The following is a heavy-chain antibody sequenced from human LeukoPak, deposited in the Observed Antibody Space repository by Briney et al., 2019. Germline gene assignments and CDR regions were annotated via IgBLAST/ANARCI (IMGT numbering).Heavy chain of an antibody. CDR1: GGTFSSYA. D-gene: IGHD6-13*01. J-gene: IGHJ4*02. CDR2: IIPIFGTA. Sequence: SVKVSCKASGGTFSSYAISWVRQAPGQGLEWLGGIIPIFGTANYAQKFQGRVTITTDGSTSTAYMELSSLRSEDTAVYYCARGATLYSSSSSIDYWGQGTLVTVSS. V-gene: IGHV1-69*05. CDR3: ARGATLYSSSSSIDY.